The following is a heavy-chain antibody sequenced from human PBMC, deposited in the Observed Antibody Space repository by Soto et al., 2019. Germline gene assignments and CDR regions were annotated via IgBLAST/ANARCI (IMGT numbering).Heavy chain of an antibody. D-gene: IGHD5-12*01. J-gene: IGHJ6*02. Sequence: TSETLSLTCAVSGGSISSGGYSWSWIRQPPGKGLEWIGYIYHSGSTYYNPSLKSRVTISVDSSKNQFSLKLSSVTAADTAVYYCARRRGFPYYYGMDVWGQGTTVTVSS. CDR2: IYHSGST. CDR3: ARRRGFPYYYGMDV. CDR1: GGSISSGGYS. V-gene: IGHV4-30-2*01.